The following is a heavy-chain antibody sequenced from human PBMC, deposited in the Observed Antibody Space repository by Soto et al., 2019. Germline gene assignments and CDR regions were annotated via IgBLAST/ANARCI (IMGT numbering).Heavy chain of an antibody. J-gene: IGHJ6*02. CDR1: GGSISSGGYS. Sequence: SETLSLTCAVSGGSISSGGYSWSWIRQPPGKGLEWIGYIYHSGSTYYNPSLKSRVTISVDRSKNQFSLKLSSVTAADTAVYYCARQLQVLWFGELTSNHPFYGMDVWGQGTTVTVSS. CDR3: ARQLQVLWFGELTSNHPFYGMDV. V-gene: IGHV4-30-2*01. CDR2: IYHSGST. D-gene: IGHD3-10*01.